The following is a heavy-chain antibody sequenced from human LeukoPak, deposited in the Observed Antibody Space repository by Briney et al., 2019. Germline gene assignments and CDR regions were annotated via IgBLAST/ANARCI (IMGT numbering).Heavy chain of an antibody. CDR1: GGSITRSSYY. CDR2: IYYTGST. V-gene: IGHV4-39*07. D-gene: IGHD4-17*01. J-gene: IGHJ4*02. CDR3: ARAIGDLTVTPDY. Sequence: SETLSLTCSVSGGSITRSSYYWGWIRQPPGKGLEWVGSIYYTGSTNYNPSLKSRVTISEDTSKNQFSLKLSSVTAADTAVYYCARAIGDLTVTPDYWGQGTLVTVSS.